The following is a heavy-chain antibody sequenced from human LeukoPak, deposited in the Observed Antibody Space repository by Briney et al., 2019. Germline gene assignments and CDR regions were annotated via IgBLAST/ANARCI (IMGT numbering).Heavy chain of an antibody. CDR1: GFTFSSYA. V-gene: IGHV3-23*01. D-gene: IGHD3-22*01. J-gene: IGHJ4*02. CDR3: AKCGYDSSGYYPLPSDY. CDR2: ISGSGGST. Sequence: GGSLRLSYAASGFTFSSYAMSWVRQAPGKGLEWVSAISGSGGSTYYADSVKGRFTISRDNSKNTLYLQMNSLRAEDTAVYYCAKCGYDSSGYYPLPSDYWGQGTLVTVSS.